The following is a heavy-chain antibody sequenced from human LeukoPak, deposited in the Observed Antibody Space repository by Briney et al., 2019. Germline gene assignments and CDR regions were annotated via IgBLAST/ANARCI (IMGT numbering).Heavy chain of an antibody. CDR2: IDHSGNT. J-gene: IGHJ4*02. CDR3: ARQGSISAFDF. V-gene: IGHV4-34*01. D-gene: IGHD2-21*01. Sequence: PSETLSLTCAVYIDSFSGYHWSWIRQSPGKGLEWIGEIDHSGNTKYNPSLKSRVTLSVDTSKNQFSLKLRALSAADTAVYFCARQGSISAFDFWGRGTLVTVSS. CDR1: IDSFSGYH.